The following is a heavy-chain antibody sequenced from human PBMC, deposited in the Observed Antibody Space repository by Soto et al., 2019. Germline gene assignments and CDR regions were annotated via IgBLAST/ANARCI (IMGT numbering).Heavy chain of an antibody. J-gene: IGHJ6*02. D-gene: IGHD2-2*01. CDR1: GFTFSSYG. CDR2: ISYDGSNK. V-gene: IGHV3-30*18. Sequence: PGGSLRLSCAASGFTFSSYGMHWVRQAPGKGLEWVAVISYDGSNKYYADSVKGRFTISRDNSKNTLYLQMNSLRAEDTAVYYCAKNFIWSYQLLPYYGMDVWGQGTKVTVSS. CDR3: AKNFIWSYQLLPYYGMDV.